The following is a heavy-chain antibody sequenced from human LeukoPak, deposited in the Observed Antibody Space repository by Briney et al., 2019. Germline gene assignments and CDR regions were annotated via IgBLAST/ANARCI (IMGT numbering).Heavy chain of an antibody. CDR1: GGSFSGYY. CDR3: ARGQRWWELLCDYYYMDV. V-gene: IGHV4-34*01. Sequence: PSGTLSLTCAVYGGSFSGYYWSWIRQPPGKGLEWIGEINHSGSTNYNPSLKSRVTISVDTSKNQFSLKLSSVTAADTAVYYCARGQRWWELLCDYYYMDVWGKGTTVTVSS. J-gene: IGHJ6*03. CDR2: INHSGST. D-gene: IGHD2-15*01.